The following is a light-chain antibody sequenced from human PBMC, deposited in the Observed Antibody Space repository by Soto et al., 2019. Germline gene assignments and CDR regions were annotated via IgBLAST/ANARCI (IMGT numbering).Light chain of an antibody. CDR3: SSYEDSSILM. J-gene: IGLJ3*02. V-gene: IGLV2-14*01. CDR2: EVS. CDR1: SSDIGYYNY. Sequence: QSALTQPASVSGSPGQSITISCTGTSSDIGYYNYVSWYQQHPGKAPKLIIYEVSNRPSGVSDRFSGSKSGNTASLTISGLQAEDEGDYYCSSYEDSSILMFGGGTKVTVL.